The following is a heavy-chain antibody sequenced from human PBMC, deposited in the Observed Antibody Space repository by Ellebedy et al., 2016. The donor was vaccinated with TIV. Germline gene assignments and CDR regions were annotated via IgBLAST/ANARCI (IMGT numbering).Heavy chain of an antibody. V-gene: IGHV4-34*01. J-gene: IGHJ4*02. CDR1: GGSFRGYY. Sequence: MPSETLSLTCDVSGGSFRGYYWTWIRQPPGKGLEWIGEINQSGSTNYNPSLKSRVSMSVDTSNNHLVLKLSSVLRLTSVTAADTAVYYCARGVPRRTSLATFDYWGQGTPVIVSS. CDR3: ARGVPRRTSLATFDY. D-gene: IGHD5-12*01. CDR2: INQSGST.